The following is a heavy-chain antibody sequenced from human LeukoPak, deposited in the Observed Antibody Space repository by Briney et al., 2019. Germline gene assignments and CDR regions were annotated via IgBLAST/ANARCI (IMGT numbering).Heavy chain of an antibody. D-gene: IGHD5-24*01. Sequence: ASVKVSCKASGYTFTSYYMHWVRQAPGQGLEWMGIINPSGGSTSYAQKFQGRVTMTRDTSTSTVYMELSSLRSEDTAVYYCAREKSPERKTWLQLGAFDVWAKGPSSPSLQ. CDR1: GYTFTSYY. CDR2: INPSGGST. J-gene: IGHJ3*01. CDR3: AREKSPERKTWLQLGAFDV. V-gene: IGHV1-46*01.